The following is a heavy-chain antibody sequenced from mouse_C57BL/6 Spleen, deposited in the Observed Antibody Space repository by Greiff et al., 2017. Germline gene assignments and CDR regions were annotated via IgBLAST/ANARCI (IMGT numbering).Heavy chain of an antibody. CDR2: ISSGSSTI. V-gene: IGHV5-17*01. CDR3: ARLGTEDFDY. D-gene: IGHD3-3*01. CDR1: GFTFSDYG. J-gene: IGHJ2*01. Sequence: DVKLVESGGGLVKPGGSLKLSCAASGFTFSDYGMHWVRQAPEKGLEWVAYISSGSSTIYYADTVKGRFTISRDNAKNTLFLQMTSLRSEDTAMYYCARLGTEDFDYWGQGTTLTVSS.